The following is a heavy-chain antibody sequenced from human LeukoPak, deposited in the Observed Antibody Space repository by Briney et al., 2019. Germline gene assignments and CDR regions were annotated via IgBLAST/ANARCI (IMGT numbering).Heavy chain of an antibody. CDR1: GYSFTSYW. CDR3: ARSLVGATMVDY. V-gene: IGHV5-10-1*01. Sequence: GESLKISCKGSGYSFTSYWISWVRQMPGKGLEWMGRIDPSDSYTNYSPSFQGHVTISADKSISTAYLQWSSLKASDTAMYYCARSLVGATMVDYWGQGTLVTVSS. J-gene: IGHJ4*02. CDR2: IDPSDSYT. D-gene: IGHD1-26*01.